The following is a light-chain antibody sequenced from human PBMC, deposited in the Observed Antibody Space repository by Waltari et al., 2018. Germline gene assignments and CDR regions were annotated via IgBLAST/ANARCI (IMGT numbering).Light chain of an antibody. CDR2: GAS. J-gene: IGKJ1*01. CDR3: QQYNNWPSWT. CDR1: QSVSSN. Sequence: EIVMTKSPATLSVSPGERATFSCRASQSVSSNLAWYQQKPGQAPRLLIYGASTRATGIPARFSGSGSGTEFTLTISSLQSEDFAVYYCQQYNNWPSWTFGQGTKVEIK. V-gene: IGKV3-15*01.